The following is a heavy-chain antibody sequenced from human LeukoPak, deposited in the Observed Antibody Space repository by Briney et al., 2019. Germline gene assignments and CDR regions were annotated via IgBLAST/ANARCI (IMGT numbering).Heavy chain of an antibody. Sequence: PGGSLRLSCAASGFTFSDYYMSWIRQPPGKGLEWIGEINHSGSTNYNPSLKSRVTISVDTSKNQFSLKLSSVTAADTAVYYCASGYAFSPLDYWGQGTLVTVSS. J-gene: IGHJ4*02. CDR2: INHSGST. CDR3: ASGYAFSPLDY. CDR1: GFTFSDYY. V-gene: IGHV4-34*01. D-gene: IGHD2-8*01.